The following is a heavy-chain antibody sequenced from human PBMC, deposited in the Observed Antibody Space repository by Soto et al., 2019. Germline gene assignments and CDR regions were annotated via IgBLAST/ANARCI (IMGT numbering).Heavy chain of an antibody. CDR2: IYYSGST. D-gene: IGHD3-9*01. CDR1: GGSISSYY. V-gene: IGHV4-59*01. Sequence: SETLSLTCTVSGGSISSYYWSWIRQPPGKGLEWIGYIYYSGSTNYNPSLKSRVTISVDTSKNRFSLKLSSVTAADTAVYYCARDRTNYDILTGDFDYWGQGTLVTVSS. CDR3: ARDRTNYDILTGDFDY. J-gene: IGHJ4*02.